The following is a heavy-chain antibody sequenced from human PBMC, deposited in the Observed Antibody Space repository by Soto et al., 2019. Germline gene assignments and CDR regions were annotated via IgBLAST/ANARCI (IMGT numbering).Heavy chain of an antibody. CDR2: ISGSGGYT. D-gene: IGHD5-18*01. V-gene: IGHV3-23*01. CDR3: ASRGYSYLTTSPFDS. J-gene: IGHJ4*02. Sequence: HPGGSLRLSCAASGFTFSSYAMSWVRQAPEKGLEWVSAISGSGGYTYYADSVKGRVTISRDNSKNTLYLQMNSPRAEDTAVYYCASRGYSYLTTSPFDSWGQGALVTVSS. CDR1: GFTFSSYA.